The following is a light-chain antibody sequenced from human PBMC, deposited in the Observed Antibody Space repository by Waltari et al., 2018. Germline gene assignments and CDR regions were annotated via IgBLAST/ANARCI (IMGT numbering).Light chain of an antibody. CDR2: GAS. CDR1: ESVSRA. CDR3: QHYLRLPVT. Sequence: EIALTQSPGTLSLSVGERATVSCRASESVSRALAWYQQKPGQAPRLLIYGASTRATGIPDRFSGSGSGTDVSLTISRLEPDDFAVYYCQHYLRLPVTFGQGTTVEI. V-gene: IGKV3-20*01. J-gene: IGKJ1*01.